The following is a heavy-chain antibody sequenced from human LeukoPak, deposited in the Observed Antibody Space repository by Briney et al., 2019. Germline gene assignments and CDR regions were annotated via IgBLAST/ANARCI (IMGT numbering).Heavy chain of an antibody. Sequence: SETLSLTCAVYGGSFSGYYWSWIRQPPGKGLEWIGEINHSGSTNYNPSLKSRVTISVDTSKNQFSLKLSSVTAADTAVYYCARTRAAARSYYYYYYMDVWGKGTTATGSS. V-gene: IGHV4-34*01. CDR3: ARTRAAARSYYYYYYMDV. J-gene: IGHJ6*03. CDR1: GGSFSGYY. CDR2: INHSGST. D-gene: IGHD6-13*01.